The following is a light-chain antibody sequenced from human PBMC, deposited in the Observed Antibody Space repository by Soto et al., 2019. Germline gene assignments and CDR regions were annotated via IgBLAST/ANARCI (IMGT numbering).Light chain of an antibody. CDR3: EQDVSLYT. Sequence: DIQMTQSPPSLSASVGDRVTITCQASQDINYYLNWYQQKPGKAPILLIYDAANLEIGVPSRFTGGASGTNFTLTNSSLHPEDIETYYCEQDVSLYTFGPGTKVDIK. J-gene: IGKJ3*01. CDR1: QDINYY. CDR2: DAA. V-gene: IGKV1-33*01.